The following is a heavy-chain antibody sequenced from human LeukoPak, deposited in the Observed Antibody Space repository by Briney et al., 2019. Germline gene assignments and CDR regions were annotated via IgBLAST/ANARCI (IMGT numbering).Heavy chain of an antibody. V-gene: IGHV3-23*01. Sequence: HAGGSLRLSCAASGFTFSSYGMSWVRQAPGKGREWVSAISGSGGSTYYADSVKRRFTISRDNSNNTLYLQMNSLRAEDTAVYYCAKDIVAAAGSDAFDIWGQGTMVTVSS. CDR1: GFTFSSYG. D-gene: IGHD6-13*01. CDR3: AKDIVAAAGSDAFDI. CDR2: ISGSGGST. J-gene: IGHJ3*02.